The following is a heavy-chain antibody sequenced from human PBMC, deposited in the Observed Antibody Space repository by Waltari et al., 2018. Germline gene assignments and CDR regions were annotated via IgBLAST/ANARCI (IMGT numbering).Heavy chain of an antibody. V-gene: IGHV1-8*02. J-gene: IGHJ5*02. CDR1: GYTFTSYD. CDR3: ARSVAVTTFGCQFDP. Sequence: QVQLVQSGAEVKKTGASVKVSCKASGYTFTSYDIHWVRQATGQGLEWMGWMNPNSGNTGYAQKFQGRVTMTRNTSISTAYMELNGLRSDDTAIYYCARSVAVTTFGCQFDPWGQGTLVTVSS. CDR2: MNPNSGNT. D-gene: IGHD4-17*01.